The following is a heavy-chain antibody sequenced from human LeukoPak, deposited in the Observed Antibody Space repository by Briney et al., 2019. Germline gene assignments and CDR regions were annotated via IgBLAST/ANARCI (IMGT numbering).Heavy chain of an antibody. CDR3: ATEVDDDSRDD. Sequence: GGSLRLSCAASGFTFSSYWMSWVRQAPGKGLEWVANIKQDGSEKYYVDSVKGRFTISRDNAKNSLYLQMNSLRAEDTAVYYCATEVDDDSRDDWGQGTLVTVSS. CDR2: IKQDGSEK. D-gene: IGHD3-22*01. CDR1: GFTFSSYW. J-gene: IGHJ4*01. V-gene: IGHV3-7*01.